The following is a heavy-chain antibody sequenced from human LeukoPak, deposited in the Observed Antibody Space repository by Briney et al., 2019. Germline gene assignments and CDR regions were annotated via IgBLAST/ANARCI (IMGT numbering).Heavy chain of an antibody. D-gene: IGHD3-22*01. V-gene: IGHV3-11*04. Sequence: GGSLRLSCAASGFTFSDYYMSWIRQAPGKGLEWVSYISSSGSTIYYADSVKGRFTISRDNAKNSLYLQMNSLRAEDTAVYYCARGAVSGYYYDSSGHGSVYFQHWGQGTLVTVSS. J-gene: IGHJ1*01. CDR3: ARGAVSGYYYDSSGHGSVYFQH. CDR1: GFTFSDYY. CDR2: ISSSGSTI.